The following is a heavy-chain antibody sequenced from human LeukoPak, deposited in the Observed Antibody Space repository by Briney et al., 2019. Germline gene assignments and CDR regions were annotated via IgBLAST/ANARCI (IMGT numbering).Heavy chain of an antibody. CDR1: GFTFSDYY. D-gene: IGHD2-21*02. CDR2: ISASGSTI. Sequence: GGSLRLSCAASGFTFSDYYMAWIRQAPGKGLEYISHISASGSTIHYGDSVKGRFTIFRDDARNSVYLQMTSLRAEDTATYFCARDCGGHCYSGFDYWGQGALVTVAS. J-gene: IGHJ4*02. V-gene: IGHV3-11*04. CDR3: ARDCGGHCYSGFDY.